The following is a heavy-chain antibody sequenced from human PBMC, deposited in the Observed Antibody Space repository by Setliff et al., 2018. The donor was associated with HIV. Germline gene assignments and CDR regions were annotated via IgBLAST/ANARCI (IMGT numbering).Heavy chain of an antibody. CDR3: ASLYCSSTSCYDAFDI. J-gene: IGHJ3*02. CDR1: GGSISSYY. D-gene: IGHD2-2*01. V-gene: IGHV4-4*09. Sequence: SETLSLTCTVSGGSISSYYWSWIRKPPGKGLEWIGYIYTSGSTNYNPSLKTRVTISIDTSKKQVSLKLSSVTAADTAVYYCASLYCSSTSCYDAFDIWGQGTMVTVSS. CDR2: IYTSGST.